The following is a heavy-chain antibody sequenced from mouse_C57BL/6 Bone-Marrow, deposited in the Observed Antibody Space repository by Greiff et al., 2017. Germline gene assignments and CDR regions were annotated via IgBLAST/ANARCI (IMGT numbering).Heavy chain of an antibody. CDR1: GFTFSDYG. Sequence: EVKLVESGGGLVQPGGSLKLSCAASGFTFSDYGMAWVRQAPRKGPEWVAFISNLAYSIYYADTVTGRFTISRENAKNTLYLEMSSLRSEDTAMYYCARLYDYDGKDYYAMDYWGQGTSVTVSS. J-gene: IGHJ4*01. D-gene: IGHD2-4*01. V-gene: IGHV5-15*01. CDR2: ISNLAYSI. CDR3: ARLYDYDGKDYYAMDY.